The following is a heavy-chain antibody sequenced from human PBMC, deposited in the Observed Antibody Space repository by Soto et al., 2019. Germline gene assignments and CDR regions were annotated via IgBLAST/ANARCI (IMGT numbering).Heavy chain of an antibody. J-gene: IGHJ6*02. CDR2: ISYDGSNK. Sequence: QVPLVESGGGVVQPGRSLRLSCAASGFTFSRYGMHWVRQAPGKGLEWVAVISYDGSNKYYADSVKGRFTISRDNSKNTLCLQMDSLRGEDTALYYCAKDDYGMDVWGQGTTVTVSS. CDR3: AKDDYGMDV. CDR1: GFTFSRYG. V-gene: IGHV3-30*18.